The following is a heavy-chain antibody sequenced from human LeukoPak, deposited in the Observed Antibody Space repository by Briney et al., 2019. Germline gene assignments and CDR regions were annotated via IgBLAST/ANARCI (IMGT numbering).Heavy chain of an antibody. V-gene: IGHV3-23*01. Sequence: GGSLRLSCAASGFTFSSYAMSWVRQAPWKGLEWVSAISGSGGSTYYAGSVKGRFTISRDNSKNTLYLQMNSLRAEDTAVYYCARWGIAAALDYWGQGTLVTVSS. J-gene: IGHJ4*02. D-gene: IGHD6-13*01. CDR1: GFTFSSYA. CDR3: ARWGIAAALDY. CDR2: ISGSGGST.